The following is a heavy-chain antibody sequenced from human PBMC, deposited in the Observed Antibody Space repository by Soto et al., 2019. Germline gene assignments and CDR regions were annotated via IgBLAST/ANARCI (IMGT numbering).Heavy chain of an antibody. CDR3: ARLGFVGEGDF. V-gene: IGHV3-74*01. J-gene: IGHJ4*02. CDR2: ISGDGVHT. D-gene: IGHD3-16*01. CDR1: GFTFRRYW. Sequence: EVQLAESGGGLIQPGGSLRLSCATSGFTFRRYWIHWVRQAPGEGLVWVSRISGDGVHTDYAESVKGRFTVSRDIAKSTGYLQMNNLRAEDTAIYYCARLGFVGEGDFWGQGILVTVSS.